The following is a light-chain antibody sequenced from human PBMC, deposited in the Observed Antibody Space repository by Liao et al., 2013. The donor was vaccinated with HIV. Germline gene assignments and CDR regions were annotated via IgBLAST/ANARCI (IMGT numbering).Light chain of an antibody. Sequence: SYVLTQPPSVSVAAGKTATITCGANNIGSKSVHWYQQRPGQAPVLVISDDTDRPSGIPERFSGSNSGNTATLTISRVEAGDEADYYCQVWDFRSDHMVFGGGTALTVL. CDR2: DDT. J-gene: IGLJ2*01. V-gene: IGLV3-21*04. CDR3: QVWDFRSDHMV. CDR1: NIGSKS.